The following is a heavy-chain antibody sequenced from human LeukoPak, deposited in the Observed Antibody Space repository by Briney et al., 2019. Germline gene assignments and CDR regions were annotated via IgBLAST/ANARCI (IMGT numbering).Heavy chain of an antibody. D-gene: IGHD3-10*01. CDR1: GGPISSSY. CDR3: ARRAGSYAFDI. V-gene: IGHV4-59*12. J-gene: IGHJ3*02. Sequence: PSETLSLTCTVSGGPISSSYWSWIRQPPGKGLEWIGYFYYSGTINYNPSLKSRVTMSVDTSKNHFSLKLSSVTAADTAVYYCARRAGSYAFDIWGQGTMVTVSS. CDR2: FYYSGTI.